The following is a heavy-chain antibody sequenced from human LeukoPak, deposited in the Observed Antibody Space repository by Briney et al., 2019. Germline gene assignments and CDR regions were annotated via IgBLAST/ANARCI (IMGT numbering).Heavy chain of an antibody. CDR2: ITASGTAM. J-gene: IGHJ4*02. D-gene: IGHD1-26*01. V-gene: IGHV3-48*02. CDR3: ASSGSYRFDY. CDR1: GFTFSSYS. Sequence: GGSLRLSCAASGFTFSSYSMNWVRQAPGKGLEWVSHITASGTAMFHADSVRGRFTISRDNAKNSLYLQMNSLRDEDTAVYYCASSGSYRFDYWGQGTLVTVSS.